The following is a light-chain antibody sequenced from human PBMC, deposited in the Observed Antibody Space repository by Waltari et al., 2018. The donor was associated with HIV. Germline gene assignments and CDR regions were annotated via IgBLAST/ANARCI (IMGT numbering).Light chain of an antibody. Sequence: SYELTQPPAVSVSPGQTARITCSGDALPKQYAYWYQQKSGQAPLLVIYKGSERPSGIPELISGSSSGTTVTLTITGVQAEDEADYYCQSADTSGDYVVFGGGTKLTV. CDR3: QSADTSGDYVV. J-gene: IGLJ2*01. CDR2: KGS. CDR1: ALPKQY. V-gene: IGLV3-25*03.